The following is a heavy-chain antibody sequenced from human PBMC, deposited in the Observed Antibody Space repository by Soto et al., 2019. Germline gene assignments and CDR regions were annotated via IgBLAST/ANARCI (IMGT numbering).Heavy chain of an antibody. J-gene: IGHJ4*02. V-gene: IGHV3-15*07. CDR3: TTDKDCHLTRCYLDH. Sequence: EVQLVESGGGLVKPGGSLRLSCAASGFSFSNTWMNWVRQAPEKGLEWVGRTKGGTPEYAAPVKGRFTISRDDSKDTLYLQMNSLETEDTGVYYCTTDKDCHLTRCYLDHWGQGTLVTVSS. CDR1: GFSFSNTW. D-gene: IGHD2-2*01. CDR2: TKGGTP.